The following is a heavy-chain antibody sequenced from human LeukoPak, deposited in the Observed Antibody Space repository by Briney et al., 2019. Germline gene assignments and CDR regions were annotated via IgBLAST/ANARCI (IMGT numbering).Heavy chain of an antibody. CDR3: AKAGVYDFWSGYYPLDY. CDR2: ISGSGGST. Sequence: GGSLRLSCAASGFTFSTYDMSWVRQTPGKGLEWVSAISGSGGSTYYADSVKGRFTISRDNSKNTLYLQMNSLRAEDTAVYYCAKAGVYDFWSGYYPLDYWGQGTLVTVSS. V-gene: IGHV3-23*01. D-gene: IGHD3-3*01. J-gene: IGHJ4*02. CDR1: GFTFSTYD.